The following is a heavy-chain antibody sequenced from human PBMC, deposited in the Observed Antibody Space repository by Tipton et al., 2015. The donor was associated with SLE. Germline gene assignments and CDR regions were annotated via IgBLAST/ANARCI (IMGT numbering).Heavy chain of an antibody. CDR3: AREARGFDY. J-gene: IGHJ4*02. V-gene: IGHV3-33*08. CDR1: GFTFDDYA. CDR2: IWYDGSNK. Sequence: RSLRLSCAASGFTFDDYAMHWVRQAPGKGLEWVAGIWYDGSNKYYADSVKGRFTVSRDNSKNTLFLQMNSLRAEDTAVYYCAREARGFDYWGQGNLVTVSS.